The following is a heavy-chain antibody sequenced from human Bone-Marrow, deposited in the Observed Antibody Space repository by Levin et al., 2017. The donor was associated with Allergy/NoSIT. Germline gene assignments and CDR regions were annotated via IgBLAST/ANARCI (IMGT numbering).Heavy chain of an antibody. D-gene: IGHD3-3*01. CDR1: GYTFTSYY. CDR2: INPSGGST. CDR3: ARGLAYDFWSGQNAFDS. V-gene: IGHV1-46*01. Sequence: GGSLRLSCKASGYTFTSYYMHWERQAPGQGLEWMGIINPSGGSTSYAQKFQGRVTMTRDTSTSTVYMELSSLRSEDTAVYYCARGLAYDFWSGQNAFDSWGQGTMVTVSS. J-gene: IGHJ3*02.